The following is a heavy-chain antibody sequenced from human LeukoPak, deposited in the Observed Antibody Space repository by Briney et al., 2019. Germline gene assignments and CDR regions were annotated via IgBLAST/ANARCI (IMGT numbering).Heavy chain of an antibody. Sequence: PGGSLRLSCAASGFTFSNAGMSWVRQAPGKGLEWVGRIKSKTDGGTTDYAAPVKGRFTISRDNSKNTLYLQMNSLKTEDTAVYYCTTCGRYFDWPILKAWGQGTMVTVSS. CDR2: IKSKTDGGTT. J-gene: IGHJ3*01. D-gene: IGHD3-9*01. V-gene: IGHV3-15*01. CDR3: TTCGRYFDWPILKA. CDR1: GFTFSNAG.